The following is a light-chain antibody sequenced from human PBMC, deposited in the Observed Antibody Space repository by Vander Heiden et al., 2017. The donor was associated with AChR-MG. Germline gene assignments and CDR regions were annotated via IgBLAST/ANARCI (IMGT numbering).Light chain of an antibody. J-gene: IGKJ4*01. V-gene: IGKV3-11*01. Sequence: IVLTHSPATLSLSPGERATLACRARQSVSSYLAWYQQKPGQAPRLLIYDAANRATGIPARFSGSGSGTDSTLTISSLEPEDVAVYYCQQRSNWPRALTFGGGTKVEIK. CDR2: DAA. CDR1: QSVSSY. CDR3: QQRSNWPRALT.